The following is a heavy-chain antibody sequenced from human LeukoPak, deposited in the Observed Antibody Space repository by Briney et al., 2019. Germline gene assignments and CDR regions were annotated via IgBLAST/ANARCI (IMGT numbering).Heavy chain of an antibody. Sequence: PSGTLSLTCTVSGDPLNTYYWTWIRQTPGKELEWIGFVASSGTSNYNPSLKSRVSISIDTSKNQFSLALTSVTPADTAVYYCARVVRGVVTSNWFDPWGQGTLVSVSS. CDR1: GDPLNTYY. CDR3: ARVVRGVVTSNWFDP. CDR2: VASSGTS. V-gene: IGHV4-59*01. D-gene: IGHD2-21*02. J-gene: IGHJ5*02.